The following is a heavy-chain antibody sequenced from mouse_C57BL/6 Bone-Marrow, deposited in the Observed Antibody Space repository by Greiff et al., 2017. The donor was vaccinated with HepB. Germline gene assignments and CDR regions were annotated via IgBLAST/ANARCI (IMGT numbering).Heavy chain of an antibody. CDR2: ISYDGSN. J-gene: IGHJ3*01. CDR3: ARADGYQFAY. Sequence: ESGPGLVKPSQSLSLTCSVTGYSITSGYYWNWIRQFPGNKLEWMGYISYDGSNNYNPSLKNRNSITRDTSKNQFFLKLNSVTTEDTATYYCARADGYQFAYWGQGTLVTVSA. CDR1: GYSITSGYY. V-gene: IGHV3-6*01. D-gene: IGHD2-3*01.